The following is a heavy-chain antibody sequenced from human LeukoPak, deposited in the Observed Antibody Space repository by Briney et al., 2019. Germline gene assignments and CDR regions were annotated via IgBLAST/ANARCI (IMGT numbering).Heavy chain of an antibody. V-gene: IGHV1-2*06. Sequence: ASVKVSCKASGYTFTGYYMHWVRQAPGQGLELMGRINPNSGGTNYAQTFQGRVTMPRHTSIRTAHMELNRLGSDDTAVYYCARAGGPTVTKYYFDYWGQGTLVTVSS. CDR1: GYTFTGYY. D-gene: IGHD4-17*01. CDR2: INPNSGGT. J-gene: IGHJ4*02. CDR3: ARAGGPTVTKYYFDY.